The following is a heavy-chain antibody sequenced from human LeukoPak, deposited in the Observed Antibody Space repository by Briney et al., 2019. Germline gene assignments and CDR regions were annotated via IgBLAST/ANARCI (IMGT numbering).Heavy chain of an antibody. CDR2: IIPIFGTA. V-gene: IGHV1-69*13. J-gene: IGHJ6*02. CDR3: AGGGVLRFLEWLSPPYYYGMDV. D-gene: IGHD3-3*01. CDR1: GGTFSSYA. Sequence: SVKVSCKASGGTFSSYAISWVRQAPGQGLEWMGGIIPIFGTANYAQKFQGRVTITADESTSTAYMELSSLRSEDTAVYCCAGGGVLRFLEWLSPPYYYGMDVWGQGATVTVSS.